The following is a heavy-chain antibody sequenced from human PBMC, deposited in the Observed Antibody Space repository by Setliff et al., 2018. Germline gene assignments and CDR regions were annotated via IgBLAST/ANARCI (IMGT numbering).Heavy chain of an antibody. J-gene: IGHJ6*03. CDR1: GGSISSGSDY. V-gene: IGHV4-61*09. Sequence: PSETLSLTCSVSGGSISSGSDYWTWIRQPAGKGLEWIGHIYTSGSTKYNPSLKSRVTISVDTSKNQFSLKLRTVTAADTAVYYCARDAPQDYYYYMDVWGKGTTVTVSS. CDR3: ARDAPQDYYYYMDV. CDR2: IYTSGST.